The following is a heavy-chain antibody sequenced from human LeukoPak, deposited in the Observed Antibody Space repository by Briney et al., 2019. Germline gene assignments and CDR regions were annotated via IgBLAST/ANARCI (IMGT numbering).Heavy chain of an antibody. CDR3: ARDRRLPASTVTTLDY. J-gene: IGHJ4*02. V-gene: IGHV1-18*01. Sequence: RASVKVSCKASGYTFTSYGISWVRQAPGQGLEWMGWVSAYNGNTNYAQKLQGRVTMTTDTSTSTAYMELRSLRSDDTAVYYCARDRRLPASTVTTLDYWGQGTLVTVSS. CDR1: GYTFTSYG. CDR2: VSAYNGNT. D-gene: IGHD4-17*01.